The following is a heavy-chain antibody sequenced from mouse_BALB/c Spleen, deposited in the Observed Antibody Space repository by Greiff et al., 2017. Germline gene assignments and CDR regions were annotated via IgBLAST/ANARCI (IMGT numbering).Heavy chain of an antibody. CDR3: AKRDGYHYFDY. V-gene: IGHV1-7*01. D-gene: IGHD2-3*01. Sequence: QVQLQQSGAELAKPGASVKMSCKASGYTFTSYWMHWVKQRPGQGLEWIGYINPSTGYTEYNQKFKDKATLTADKSSSTAYMQLSSLTSEDSAVYYCAKRDGYHYFDYWGQGTTLTVSS. J-gene: IGHJ2*01. CDR2: INPSTGYT. CDR1: GYTFTSYW.